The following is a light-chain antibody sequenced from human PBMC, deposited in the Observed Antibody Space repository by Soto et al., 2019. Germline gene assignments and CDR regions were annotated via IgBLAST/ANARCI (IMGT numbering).Light chain of an antibody. CDR3: QQYDKYPVT. J-gene: IGKJ2*01. CDR1: QSISSW. CDR2: QAS. V-gene: IGKV1-5*01. Sequence: DIQMTQSPSTLSASVGDRVTITCRASQSISSWLAWYQQKPGKAPNLLIYQASRLESGVPSRSSGSESGTEFTLTISSLQPDDFATYYCQQYDKYPVTFGQRTKVDIK.